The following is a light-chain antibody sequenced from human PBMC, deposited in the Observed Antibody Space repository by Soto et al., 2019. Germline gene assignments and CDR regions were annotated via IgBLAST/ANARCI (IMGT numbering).Light chain of an antibody. J-gene: IGLJ2*01. V-gene: IGLV2-8*01. CDR1: SIDVGGYNY. CDR2: EVY. CDR3: SAYAGSSTWV. Sequence: QSAPTQHPSASGSPGQSVTFSCTGTSIDVGGYNYVSWYQQYPGKAPKLMIYEVYKRHSGVPDRFSGSKSGNTASLTVSGLQPEDEADYYCSAYAGSSTWVFGVGTKLTVL.